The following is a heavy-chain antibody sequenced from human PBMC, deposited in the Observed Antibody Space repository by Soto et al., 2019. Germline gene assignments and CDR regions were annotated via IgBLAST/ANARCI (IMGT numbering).Heavy chain of an antibody. CDR3: ARDNDRLQLGGNYYYILDV. J-gene: IGHJ6*02. CDR1: GGTFSSSA. D-gene: IGHD4-4*01. CDR2: IIPLFRTP. V-gene: IGHV1-69*12. Sequence: QVQLVQSGAEMKEPGSSVKVSCKTSGGTFSSSAISWLRQAPGQGLEWMGGIIPLFRTPDYAQKFQGRVTIAADESTSTGYMELSRLRSEDTAVYLCARDNDRLQLGGNYYYILDVWGQGNKITVSS.